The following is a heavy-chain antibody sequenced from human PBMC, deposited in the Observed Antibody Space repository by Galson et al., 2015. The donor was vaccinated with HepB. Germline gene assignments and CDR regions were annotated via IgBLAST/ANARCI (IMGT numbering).Heavy chain of an antibody. CDR2: IYFSGST. D-gene: IGHD3-10*01. J-gene: IGHJ4*02. CDR3: AREKGSGSYYIYYFDY. V-gene: IGHV4-39*02. CDR1: GGSISSSSYY. Sequence: ETLSLTCTVSGGSISSSSYYWGWIRQPPGKGLEWIGSIYFSGSTYYNPSLKSRVTISVDTSKNQFSLKLSSVTAADTAVYYCAREKGSGSYYIYYFDYWGQGTLVTVSS.